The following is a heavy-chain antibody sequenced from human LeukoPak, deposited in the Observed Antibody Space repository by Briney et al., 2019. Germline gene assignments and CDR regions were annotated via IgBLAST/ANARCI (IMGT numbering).Heavy chain of an antibody. V-gene: IGHV3-33*01. CDR2: IWHDGSLK. CDR1: GFTFSTYG. J-gene: IGHJ4*02. CDR3: ARDLGDRSPGYYFDY. D-gene: IGHD3-16*01. Sequence: PGGSLRLSCAASGFTFSTYGMHWVRQAPGKGLEWVAVIWHDGSLKYYGESVKGRFTISRADSENTLYLHMNSLTVEDTAVYYCARDLGDRSPGYYFDYWGQGTLVTVSS.